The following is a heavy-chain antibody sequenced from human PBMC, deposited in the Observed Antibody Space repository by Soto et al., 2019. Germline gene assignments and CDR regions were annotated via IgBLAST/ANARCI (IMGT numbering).Heavy chain of an antibody. D-gene: IGHD3-10*02. CDR3: ARDPSTMFRGLAHEALDI. Sequence: ASVKVSCKASGYTFTSYCISWVRQAPGQGLEWMGWISAYSGNTNYAQKLQGRVTMTRDTSTSTAYMELRSLRSDDTAVYYCARDPSTMFRGLAHEALDIWGQGTMVTVSS. CDR2: ISAYSGNT. V-gene: IGHV1-18*01. CDR1: GYTFTSYC. J-gene: IGHJ3*02.